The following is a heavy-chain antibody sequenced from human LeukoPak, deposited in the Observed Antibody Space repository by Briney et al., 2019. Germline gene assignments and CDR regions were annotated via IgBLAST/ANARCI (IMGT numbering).Heavy chain of an antibody. Sequence: TSETLSLTCTVSGDSISSWYWSWIRQPPGKGLEWIGYIYYSGSTNYNPSLKSRVTISVDTSKNQFSLKLSSVTAADTAVYYCARGGTMVRGQFAPWGPGNLVTVSS. J-gene: IGHJ5*02. CDR1: GDSISSWY. D-gene: IGHD3-10*01. V-gene: IGHV4-59*01. CDR2: IYYSGST. CDR3: ARGGTMVRGQFAP.